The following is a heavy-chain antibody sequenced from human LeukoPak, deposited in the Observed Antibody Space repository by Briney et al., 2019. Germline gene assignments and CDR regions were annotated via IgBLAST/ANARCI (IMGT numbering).Heavy chain of an antibody. J-gene: IGHJ5*02. V-gene: IGHV4-34*01. D-gene: IGHD6-13*01. Sequence: SETLSLTCAVYGGFFSGYYWSWIRQPPGKGLEWIGEINRSGSTNYNPSLKSRVTISVDTSKNQFSLKLSSVTAADTAVYYCARGGGIAAAGRPYNWFDPWGQGTLVTVSS. CDR1: GGFFSGYY. CDR2: INRSGST. CDR3: ARGGGIAAAGRPYNWFDP.